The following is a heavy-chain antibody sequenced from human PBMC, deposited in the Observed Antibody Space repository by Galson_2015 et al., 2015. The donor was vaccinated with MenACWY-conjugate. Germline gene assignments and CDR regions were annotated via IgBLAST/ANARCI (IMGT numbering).Heavy chain of an antibody. Sequence: HIKQDGSEKYYVDSVKGRFTISRDNAKNSLYLQMNSLRAEDTAVYYCARAGSYRFEIWGQGTMVTVSS. V-gene: IGHV3-7*01. D-gene: IGHD3-10*01. CDR2: IKQDGSEK. J-gene: IGHJ3*02. CDR3: ARAGSYRFEI.